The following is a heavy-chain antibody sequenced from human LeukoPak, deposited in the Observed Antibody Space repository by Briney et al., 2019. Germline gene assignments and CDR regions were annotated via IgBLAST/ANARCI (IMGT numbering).Heavy chain of an antibody. D-gene: IGHD3-10*01. Sequence: PGRSLRLSCAASGFTFSSYGMHWVRQAPGKGLEWVAVISYDGSNKYYADSVKGRFTISRDNSKNTLYLQMNSLRAEDTAVYYCAKVQLGFGELLVPLMFDYWGQGTLVTVSS. V-gene: IGHV3-30*18. CDR2: ISYDGSNK. CDR3: AKVQLGFGELLVPLMFDY. J-gene: IGHJ4*02. CDR1: GFTFSSYG.